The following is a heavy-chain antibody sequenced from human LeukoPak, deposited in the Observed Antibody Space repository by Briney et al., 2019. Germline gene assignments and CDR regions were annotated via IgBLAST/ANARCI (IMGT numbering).Heavy chain of an antibody. J-gene: IGHJ3*02. CDR2: ISGSGGST. CDR1: GFTLSSYA. CDR3: AKAGDIVATISAFDI. D-gene: IGHD5-12*01. Sequence: GGSLRLSCAASGFTLSSYAMSWVRQAPGKGLEWASAISGSGGSTYYADSVKGRFTISRDNSKNTLYLQMNSLRAEDTAVYYCAKAGDIVATISAFDIWAKGQWSPSLQ. V-gene: IGHV3-23*01.